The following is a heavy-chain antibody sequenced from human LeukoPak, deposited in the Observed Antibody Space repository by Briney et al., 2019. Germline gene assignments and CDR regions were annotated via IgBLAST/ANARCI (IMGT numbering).Heavy chain of an antibody. CDR1: GFTFSSYG. J-gene: IGHJ4*02. CDR2: ISYDGSNK. D-gene: IGHD4-23*01. CDR3: ARRDTGNSLYFDY. Sequence: GGSLRLSCAASGFTFSSYGMHWVRQAPGKGLEWVAVISYDGSNKYYADSVKGRFTISRDNSKNTLYLQMNSLRAEDTAVYYCARRDTGNSLYFDYWGQGTLVSVSS. V-gene: IGHV3-30*03.